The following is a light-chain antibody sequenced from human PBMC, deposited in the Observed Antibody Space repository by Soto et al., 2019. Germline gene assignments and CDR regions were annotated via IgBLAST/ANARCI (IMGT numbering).Light chain of an antibody. CDR2: EDS. Sequence: QSVLTQPASVSGAPGQSITISCTGTSSDVGGYNYVYWYQQHPGKAPKLMIYEDSNRPSGVSTCCSGSKSGNTASLSVSVFAAQDEDDYYCCSYTSISSRNDVFGSGTKVTVL. CDR3: CSYTSISSRNDV. CDR1: SSDVGGYNY. V-gene: IGLV2-14*01. J-gene: IGLJ6*01.